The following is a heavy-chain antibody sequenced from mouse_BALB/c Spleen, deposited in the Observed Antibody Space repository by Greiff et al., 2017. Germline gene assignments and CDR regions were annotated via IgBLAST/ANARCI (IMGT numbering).Heavy chain of an antibody. D-gene: IGHD2-4*01. CDR3: ARSYDYDGYAMDY. CDR1: GYSFTGYN. CDR2: IDPYNGGT. Sequence: EVKLMESGPELGKPGASVKISCKASGYSFTGYNMYWVKQSHRKSLEWIGYIDPYNGGTSYNQKSKGKATLTVDKSASTAYMHLNSLTSEDSAIYYCARSYDYDGYAMDYWGQGTSVTVSS. J-gene: IGHJ4*01. V-gene: IGHV1S135*01.